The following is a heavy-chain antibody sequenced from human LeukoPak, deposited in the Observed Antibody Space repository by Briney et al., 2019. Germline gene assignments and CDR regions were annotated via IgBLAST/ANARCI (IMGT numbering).Heavy chain of an antibody. D-gene: IGHD6-13*01. CDR3: ARDHITAAGIFDY. Sequence: SQTLSLTCAISGDTVSSNSAAWNWLRQSPSRGLEGLVRTYYRSNWYNDYAVSVKSRITINPDTSKNQFSLQLNSVTPEDTAVYYCARDHITAAGIFDYWGQGTLVTVSS. J-gene: IGHJ4*02. V-gene: IGHV6-1*01. CDR2: TYYRSNWYN. CDR1: GDTVSSNSAA.